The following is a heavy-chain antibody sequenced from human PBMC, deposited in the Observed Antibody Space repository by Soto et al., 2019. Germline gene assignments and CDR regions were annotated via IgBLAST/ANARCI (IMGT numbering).Heavy chain of an antibody. CDR3: ARAYYYDSSGYLNWFDP. D-gene: IGHD3-22*01. J-gene: IGHJ5*02. CDR2: ISSSSSTI. V-gene: IGHV3-48*01. CDR1: GFTFSSYS. Sequence: PGGSLRLSCAASGFTFSSYSMNWVRQAPGKGLEWVSYISSSSSTIYYADSVKGRFTISRDNAKNSLYLQMNSLRAEDTAVYYCARAYYYDSSGYLNWFDPWGPGTLVTVSS.